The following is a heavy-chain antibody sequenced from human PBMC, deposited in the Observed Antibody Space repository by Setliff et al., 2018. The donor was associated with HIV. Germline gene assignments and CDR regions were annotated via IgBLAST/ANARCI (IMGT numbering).Heavy chain of an antibody. CDR1: GDSIISGDFF. CDR3: ARGRVFCDGDSCYHFDY. J-gene: IGHJ4*02. V-gene: IGHV4-31*11. CDR2: VYFSGSA. D-gene: IGHD2-21*02. Sequence: PSETLSLTCDVSGDSIISGDFFWSWIRQSPGKGLEWIGYVYFSGSATHNPSLKSPVSISVDTSKNQFYLTLSSVTAADTAVYYCARGRVFCDGDSCYHFDYWGQGVLVTVS.